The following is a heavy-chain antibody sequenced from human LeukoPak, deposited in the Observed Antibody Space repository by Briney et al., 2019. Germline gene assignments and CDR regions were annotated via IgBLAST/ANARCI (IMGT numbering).Heavy chain of an antibody. CDR1: GGSISSYY. J-gene: IGHJ4*02. CDR2: IYYSGST. V-gene: IGHV4-59*01. D-gene: IGHD1-26*01. CDR3: ARVVGATTLDY. Sequence: SETLSLTRTVSGGSISSYYWSWIRQPPGKGLEGIGYIYYSGSTNYNPSLKSRVTISVDTSKHQFSLKLSSVTAADTAVYYCARVVGATTLDYWGQGTLVTVSS.